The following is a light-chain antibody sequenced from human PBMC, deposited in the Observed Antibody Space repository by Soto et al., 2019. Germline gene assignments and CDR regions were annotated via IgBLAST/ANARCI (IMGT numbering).Light chain of an antibody. CDR2: GSS. V-gene: IGKV3-20*01. J-gene: IGKJ2*01. CDR3: QQYDSSPPYS. CDR1: QSVSNKY. Sequence: EVVLTQSPGTLSLSPGERATLSCRASQSVSNKYLAWYQQKPVQAPRLLIFGSSDRATGIPDRFSGSGSGTQLTLTISRVEPEDFAVYYCQQYDSSPPYSFGQGNKLEIK.